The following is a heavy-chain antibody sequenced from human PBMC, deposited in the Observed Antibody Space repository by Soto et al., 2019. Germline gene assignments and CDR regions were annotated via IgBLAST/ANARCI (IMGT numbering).Heavy chain of an antibody. CDR1: GYTFTTFW. Sequence: GESLKISCTGFGYTFTTFWISWVRQMPGKGLEWMGRIDPRDSQTNYSPSFQGHVTISVDKSISTAYLQWDSLKASDTTMYYCARLFCSTDTCDSWFDPWGQGTLVTVSS. J-gene: IGHJ5*02. CDR3: ARLFCSTDTCDSWFDP. V-gene: IGHV5-10-1*01. CDR2: IDPRDSQT. D-gene: IGHD1-26*01.